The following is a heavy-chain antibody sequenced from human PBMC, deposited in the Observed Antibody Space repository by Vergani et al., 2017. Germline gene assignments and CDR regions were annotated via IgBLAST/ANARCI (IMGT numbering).Heavy chain of an antibody. J-gene: IGHJ4*02. D-gene: IGHD2-2*01. CDR3: ARSGYCSSTSCPFDY. CDR1: GFSLSTSGMC. CDR2: IDWDDDK. V-gene: IGHV2-70*15. Sequence: QVTLRESGPALVKHTQTLTLTCTFSGFSLSTSGMCVSWIRQPPGKALEWLARIDWDDDKYYSTSLKTRLTISKDTSKNQVVLTMTNMDPVDTATYYCARSGYCSSTSCPFDYWGQGTLVTVSS.